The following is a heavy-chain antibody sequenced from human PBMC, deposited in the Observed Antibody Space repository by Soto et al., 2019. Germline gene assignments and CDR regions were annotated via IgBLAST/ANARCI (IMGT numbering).Heavy chain of an antibody. D-gene: IGHD6-6*01. CDR1: GYTFTSYG. V-gene: IGHV1-18*01. CDR2: ISAYNGNT. CDR3: TGDIAARPVYYYYGMDV. J-gene: IGHJ6*02. Sequence: ASVKVSCKASGYTFTSYGISWVRQAPGQGLEWMGWISAYNGNTNYAQKLQGRVTMTTDTSTSTAYKELRSLRSDDTAGKYYTGDIAARPVYYYYGMDVWGQGTTVTVSS.